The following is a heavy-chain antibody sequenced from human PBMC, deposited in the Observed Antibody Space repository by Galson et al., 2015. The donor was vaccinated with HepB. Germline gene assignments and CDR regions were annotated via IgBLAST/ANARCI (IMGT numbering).Heavy chain of an antibody. V-gene: IGHV1-69*13. Sequence: SVKVSCKASGGTFSSYAISWVRQAPGQGLEWMGGIIPIFGTANYAQKFQGRVTITADESTSTAYMELSSLRSEDTAVYYCARQAGNWNYVPYYYYYYMDVWGKGTTVTVSS. D-gene: IGHD1-7*01. CDR1: GGTFSSYA. J-gene: IGHJ6*03. CDR2: IIPIFGTA. CDR3: ARQAGNWNYVPYYYYYYMDV.